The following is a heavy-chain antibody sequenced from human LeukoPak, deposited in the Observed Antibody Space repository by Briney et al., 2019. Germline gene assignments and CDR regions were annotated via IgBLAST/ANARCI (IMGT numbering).Heavy chain of an antibody. CDR3: ATDRGYSTFDY. J-gene: IGHJ4*02. D-gene: IGHD6-13*01. V-gene: IGHV3-7*01. Sequence: GGPLRLSCAASGFPFSTYWMNWIRQAPGKGLEGVANINQDGRTINYGDPVKGRFTISRDNPRNSLYLQMTSLRAEDSSLYYCATDRGYSTFDYRGQGTLVTVSS. CDR1: GFPFSTYW. CDR2: INQDGRTI.